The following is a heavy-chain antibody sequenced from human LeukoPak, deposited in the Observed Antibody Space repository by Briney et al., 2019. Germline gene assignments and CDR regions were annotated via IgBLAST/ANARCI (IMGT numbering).Heavy chain of an antibody. CDR2: INHSGST. CDR3: ARGRSKRRDYDFWSGYPRREGYYYYRDV. CDR1: GGSFSGYY. J-gene: IGHJ6*03. Sequence: SETLSLTCAVYGGSFSGYYWSWIRQPPWEGMGWVGEINHSGSTNYTPSLKIRVAISVDTSKNQFSLKLGSVTAADTAVYYCARGRSKRRDYDFWSGYPRREGYYYYRDVGGKGTTVSVSS. V-gene: IGHV4-34*01. D-gene: IGHD3-3*01.